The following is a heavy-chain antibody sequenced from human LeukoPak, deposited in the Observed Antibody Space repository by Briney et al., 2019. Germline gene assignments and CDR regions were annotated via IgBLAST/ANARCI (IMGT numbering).Heavy chain of an antibody. V-gene: IGHV1-18*01. CDR2: ISAYNGNT. CDR3: GRDRATAYYYGSGSPQPPGY. D-gene: IGHD3-10*01. J-gene: IGHJ4*02. Sequence: ASVKVSCKASGYTFTSYGIGWVRQAPGQGLEWMGWISAYNGNTNYAQKLQGRVTMTTDTSTSTAYMELRSLRSDDTALYYCGRDRATAYYYGSGSPQPPGYWGQGTLVTVSS. CDR1: GYTFTSYG.